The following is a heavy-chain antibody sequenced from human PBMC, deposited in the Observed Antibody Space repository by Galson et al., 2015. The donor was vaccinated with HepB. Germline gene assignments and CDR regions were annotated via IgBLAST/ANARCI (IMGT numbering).Heavy chain of an antibody. CDR1: GLTFTSYW. J-gene: IGHJ4*02. Sequence: SLRLSCAASGLTFTSYWMHWVRQVPGKGLVWVSRINSDGSGTSYTDSVKGRFTISRDNGKNTLYLQMNSLSAEDTAVYYCVREAKVGATPFDYWGQGTLVTVSS. CDR2: INSDGSGT. CDR3: VREAKVGATPFDY. V-gene: IGHV3-74*01. D-gene: IGHD1-26*01.